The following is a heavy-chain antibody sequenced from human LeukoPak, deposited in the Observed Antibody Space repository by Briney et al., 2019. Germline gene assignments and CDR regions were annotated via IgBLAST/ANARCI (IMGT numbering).Heavy chain of an antibody. J-gene: IGHJ3*02. CDR1: GFTFDDYA. CDR3: ASLAAADPGEAFDI. D-gene: IGHD6-13*01. V-gene: IGHV3-9*03. Sequence: RAGGSLRLSCAASGFTFDDYAMHWVRQAPGKGLEWVSGISWNSGSIGYADSVKGRFTISRDNAKNSLYLQMNSLRAEDMALYYCASLAAADPGEAFDIWGQGTMVTVSS. CDR2: ISWNSGSI.